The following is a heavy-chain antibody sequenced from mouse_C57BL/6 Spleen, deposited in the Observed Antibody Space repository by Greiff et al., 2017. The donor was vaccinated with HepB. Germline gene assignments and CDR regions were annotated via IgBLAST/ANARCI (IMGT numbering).Heavy chain of an antibody. CDR2: ISGGGGNT. D-gene: IGHD1-1*01. J-gene: IGHJ3*01. CDR1: GFTFSSYT. CDR3: ARHGDYYGSSPFAY. V-gene: IGHV5-9*01. Sequence: EVMLVESGGGLVKPGGSLKLSCAASGFTFSSYTMSWVRQTPEKRLEWVATISGGGGNTYYPDSVKGRFTISRDNAKNTLYLQMSSLRSEDTALYYCARHGDYYGSSPFAYWGQGTLVTVSA.